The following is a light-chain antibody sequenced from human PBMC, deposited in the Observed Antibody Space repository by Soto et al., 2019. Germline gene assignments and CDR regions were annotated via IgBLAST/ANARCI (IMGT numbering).Light chain of an antibody. CDR2: GAS. CDR3: QQYNNWPLT. Sequence: EIAMTQSPATLSVSPGERATLSCRASQSVNSNLAWYQQKPGQAPRLLIYGASTRATGIPARFSGSGSGTGFTVTISSLQSEDFAVYYCQQYNNWPLTFDGGTKVEIK. CDR1: QSVNSN. V-gene: IGKV3-15*01. J-gene: IGKJ4*01.